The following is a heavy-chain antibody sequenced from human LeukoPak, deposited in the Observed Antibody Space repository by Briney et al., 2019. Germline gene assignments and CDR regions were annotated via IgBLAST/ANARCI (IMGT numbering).Heavy chain of an antibody. CDR1: GFTFSSYS. CDR3: ARDDTKYSSAVY. V-gene: IGHV3-21*01. CDR2: ISSSSSYI. D-gene: IGHD6-25*01. Sequence: EGSLRLSCAASGFTFSSYSMNWVRQAPGKGLEWVSSISSSSSYIYYADSVKGRFTISRDNAKNSLYLQMNSLRAEDTAVYYCARDDTKYSSAVYWGQGTLVTVSS. J-gene: IGHJ4*02.